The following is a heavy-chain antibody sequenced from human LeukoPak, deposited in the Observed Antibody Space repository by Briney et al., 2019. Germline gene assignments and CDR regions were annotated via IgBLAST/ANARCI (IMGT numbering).Heavy chain of an antibody. CDR2: INSDGSST. D-gene: IGHD5-18*01. Sequence: GGSLRLSCAASGFTFSSYWMHWVRQAPGKGLVWVSRINSDGSSTSYADSVKGRFTISRDNAKNTLYLQMNSLRAEDTAVCYCARGVGGYSYGYLGYWGQGTLVTVSS. J-gene: IGHJ4*02. V-gene: IGHV3-74*01. CDR1: GFTFSSYW. CDR3: ARGVGGYSYGYLGY.